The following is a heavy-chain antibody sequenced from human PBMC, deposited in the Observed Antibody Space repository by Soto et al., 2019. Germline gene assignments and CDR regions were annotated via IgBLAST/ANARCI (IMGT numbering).Heavy chain of an antibody. V-gene: IGHV3-23*01. CDR1: GFSFTDFA. Sequence: LRLSCAASGFSFTDFAMSWVRQPPGKGLEWVSSISGTGGRTHYADSVKGRFSISRDNSRNTLSLQMNSLRAEDTALYYCAKASEWLFGNWFDPRGQGTLVTVSS. J-gene: IGHJ5*02. CDR2: ISGTGGRT. CDR3: AKASEWLFGNWFDP. D-gene: IGHD3-3*01.